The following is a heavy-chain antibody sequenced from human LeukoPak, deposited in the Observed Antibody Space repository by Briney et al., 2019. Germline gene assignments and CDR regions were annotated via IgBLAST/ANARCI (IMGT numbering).Heavy chain of an antibody. V-gene: IGHV1-3*03. CDR2: INAGNGNT. J-gene: IGHJ4*02. CDR1: GYTFTSYA. D-gene: IGHD3-22*01. CDR3: ARVTDITMIVVVPLFLDY. Sequence: ASVKVSCKASGYTFTSYAMHWVRQAPGQRLEWMGWINAGNGNTKYSQEFQGRVTITRDTSASTAYMELSSLRAEDTAVYYCARVTDITMIVVVPLFLDYWGQGTLVTVSS.